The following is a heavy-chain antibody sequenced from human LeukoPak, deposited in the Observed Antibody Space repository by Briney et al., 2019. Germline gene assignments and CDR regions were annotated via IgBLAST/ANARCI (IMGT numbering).Heavy chain of an antibody. Sequence: GGSLKLSCAASGFTFSGSAIHWVRQASRKGLEWVGRIRSKANSYATAYGASVKGRFTISRDDSKNTAYLQMNSLRAEDTAVYYCAKDERSLRYDSSGYYYGSPFDYWGQGTLVTVSS. CDR2: IRSKANSYAT. CDR3: AKDERSLRYDSSGYYYGSPFDY. V-gene: IGHV3-73*01. CDR1: GFTFSGSA. D-gene: IGHD3-22*01. J-gene: IGHJ4*02.